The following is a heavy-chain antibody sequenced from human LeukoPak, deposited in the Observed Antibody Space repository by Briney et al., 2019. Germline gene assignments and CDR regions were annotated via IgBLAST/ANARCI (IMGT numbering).Heavy chain of an antibody. CDR3: ARSPWDIVVGPAAISHGMDV. J-gene: IGHJ6*02. D-gene: IGHD2-2*02. V-gene: IGHV1-8*01. CDR2: MNPNSGNT. CDR1: GYTFTSYD. Sequence: ASVKVSCKASGYTFTSYDINWVRQATGQGLEWMGWMNPNSGNTGYAQKFQGRVTMTRNTSISTAYMELSSLRAEDTAVYYCARSPWDIVVGPAAISHGMDVWGQGTTVTVSS.